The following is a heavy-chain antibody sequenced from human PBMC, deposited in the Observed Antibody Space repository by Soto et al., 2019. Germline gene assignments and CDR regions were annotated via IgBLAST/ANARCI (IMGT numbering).Heavy chain of an antibody. J-gene: IGHJ4*02. D-gene: IGHD3-22*01. V-gene: IGHV3-23*01. CDR3: AKENGGGTSMITSYFDY. CDR2: ISGSGRNT. CDR1: GFTFSSYA. Sequence: GGSLRLSCAASGFTFSSYAMSWVRQAPGKGLEWVSGISGSGRNTYYADSVKGRFTISRDNSKNTLSLQMNSLRADDTAVYYCAKENGGGTSMITSYFDYWGRGTLVTVSS.